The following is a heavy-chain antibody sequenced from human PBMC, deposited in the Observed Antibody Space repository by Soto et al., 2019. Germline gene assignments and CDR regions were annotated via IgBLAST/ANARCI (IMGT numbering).Heavy chain of an antibody. Sequence: AETLSLTCTVSGSSVNSDYYYWSWIRQHPGKGLEWIGYIYYTGRTNYNPSLMSRVTISVDTSRNQFSLNLSSVTAADTAVFYCAREYSNSPEAFDYWGQGTLLTVSS. D-gene: IGHD1-26*01. J-gene: IGHJ4*02. V-gene: IGHV4-61*01. CDR2: IYYTGRT. CDR3: AREYSNSPEAFDY. CDR1: GSSVNSDYYY.